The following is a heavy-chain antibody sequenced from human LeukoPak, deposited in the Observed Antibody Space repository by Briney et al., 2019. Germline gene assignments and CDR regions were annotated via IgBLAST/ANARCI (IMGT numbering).Heavy chain of an antibody. D-gene: IGHD2-2*01. CDR1: GGTFSSYA. J-gene: IGHJ5*02. CDR3: AREISDIVVVPAAIAANWFDP. CDR2: IIPIFGTA. V-gene: IGHV1-69*13. Sequence: SVKVSCKASGGTFSSYAISWVRQAPGQGLEWMGGIIPIFGTANYAQKFQGRVTITADESTSTAYMELSSLRSDDAAVYYCAREISDIVVVPAAIAANWFDPWGQGTLVTVSS.